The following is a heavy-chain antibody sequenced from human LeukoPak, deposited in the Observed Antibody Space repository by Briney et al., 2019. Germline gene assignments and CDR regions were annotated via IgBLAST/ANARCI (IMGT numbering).Heavy chain of an antibody. CDR1: GFTLSNAW. V-gene: IGHV3-15*01. CDR2: IKTKTEGGTT. CDR3: TKASFGVFMNYFDY. Sequence: MAGGSLRLSCAASGFTLSNAWMSWVRQAPGKGLEWVGRIKTKTEGGTTEYAAPVKGRFTIPRDDSKNTLYLQMNSLKTEDTAVYYCTKASFGVFMNYFDYWGQGALVTVSS. D-gene: IGHD3-3*01. J-gene: IGHJ4*02.